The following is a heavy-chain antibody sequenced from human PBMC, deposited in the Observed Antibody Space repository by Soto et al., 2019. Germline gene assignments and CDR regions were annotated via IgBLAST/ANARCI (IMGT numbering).Heavy chain of an antibody. J-gene: IGHJ6*02. V-gene: IGHV4-31*03. CDR1: GGSISSGGYY. D-gene: IGHD2-2*01. Sequence: QVQLQESGPGLVKPSQTLSRTCTVSGGSISSGGYYWSWIRQHPGKGLEWIGYIYYSGSTYYNPSLKSRVTISVDTSKNQFSLKLSSVTAADTAVYYCARDSREYYYYGMDVWGQGTKVTVS. CDR3: ARDSREYYYYGMDV. CDR2: IYYSGST.